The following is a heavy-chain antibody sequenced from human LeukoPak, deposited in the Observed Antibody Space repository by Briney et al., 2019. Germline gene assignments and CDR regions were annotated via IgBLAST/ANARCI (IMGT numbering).Heavy chain of an antibody. CDR1: GYTFTSYG. CDR3: ARARYCIGTTCPAGYYGMDV. D-gene: IGHD2/OR15-2a*01. J-gene: IGHJ6*02. V-gene: IGHV7-4-1*02. Sequence: ASVKVSCKASGYTFTSYGISWVRQAPGQGLEWMGWINTNTGNPTYAQGFTGRFVFSLDTSVSTAYPEISSLKAEDTAVYYCARARYCIGTTCPAGYYGMDVWGQGTTVTVSS. CDR2: INTNTGNP.